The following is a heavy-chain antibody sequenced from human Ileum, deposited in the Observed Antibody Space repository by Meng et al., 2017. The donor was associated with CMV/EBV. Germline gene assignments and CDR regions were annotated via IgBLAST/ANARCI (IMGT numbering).Heavy chain of an antibody. CDR2: ISGGATTYI. CDR1: GFNFRGYS. V-gene: IGHV3-21*06. Sequence: SSAASGFNFRGYSMNWVRLAPGKGLEWVSSISGGATTYIHYADSVEGRFTISRDNAENSLYLQMNDLRAEDTAVYYCARDNDFTNYYWGQGTLVTVSS. J-gene: IGHJ4*02. CDR3: ARDNDFTNYY. D-gene: IGHD4-11*01.